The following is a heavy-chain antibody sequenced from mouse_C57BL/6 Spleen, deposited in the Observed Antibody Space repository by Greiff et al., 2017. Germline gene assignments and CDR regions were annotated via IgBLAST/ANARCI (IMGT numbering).Heavy chain of an antibody. CDR1: GFNIKDYY. D-gene: IGHD1-1*01. CDR2: IDPEDGDT. Sequence: VQLQQSAAELVRPGASVKLSCTASGFNIKDYYMHWVKQRPEQGLEWIGRIDPEDGDTEYAPKFQGKATMTADTSSNTAYLQLSSLTSEDTAVYYCTTPVVAHYYAMDYWGQGTSVTVSS. CDR3: TTPVVAHYYAMDY. V-gene: IGHV14-1*01. J-gene: IGHJ4*01.